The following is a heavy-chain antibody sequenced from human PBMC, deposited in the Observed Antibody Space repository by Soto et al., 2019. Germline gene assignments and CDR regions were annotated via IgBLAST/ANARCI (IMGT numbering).Heavy chain of an antibody. J-gene: IGHJ4*02. D-gene: IGHD5-12*01. CDR2: IYYSGST. CDR3: ARSPPWLPGGGPNFDY. V-gene: IGHV4-31*03. CDR1: GGSISSGGYY. Sequence: QVQLQESGPGLVKPSQTLSLTCTVSGGSISSGGYYWSWIRQHPGKGLEWIGYIYYSGSTYYNPYLKSRVTISVDTSKNQFSLKLSSVTAADTAVYYCARSPPWLPGGGPNFDYWGQGTLVTVSS.